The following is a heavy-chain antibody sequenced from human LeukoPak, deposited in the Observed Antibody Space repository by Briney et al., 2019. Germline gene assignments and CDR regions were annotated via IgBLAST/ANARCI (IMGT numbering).Heavy chain of an antibody. V-gene: IGHV3-74*01. CDR2: IETDGKSA. D-gene: IGHD3-16*02. J-gene: IGHJ4*02. CDR1: GLTLSSYR. CDR3: ARDYQGLHY. Sequence: GGSLIFSCAVSGLTLSSYRMHWVRQAPGKGLVWVSAIETDGKSATYADSVKGRFTISRDNAKNTLYLQMNSLRAEDTAVYFCARDYQGLHYWGQGTLVTVSS.